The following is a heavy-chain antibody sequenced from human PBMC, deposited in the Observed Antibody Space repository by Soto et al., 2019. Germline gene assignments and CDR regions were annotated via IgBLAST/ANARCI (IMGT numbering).Heavy chain of an antibody. V-gene: IGHV5-51*01. J-gene: IGHJ6*03. CDR1: GYSFTSYW. Sequence: GESLKISCKGSGYSFTSYWIGWVRQMPGKGLEWMGIIYPGDSDTRYSPSFQGQVTISADKSISTAYLQWSSLKASDTAMYYCARTSSSSVFYYYYYMDVWGKGTTVTVAS. CDR2: IYPGDSDT. CDR3: ARTSSSSVFYYYYYMDV. D-gene: IGHD6-6*01.